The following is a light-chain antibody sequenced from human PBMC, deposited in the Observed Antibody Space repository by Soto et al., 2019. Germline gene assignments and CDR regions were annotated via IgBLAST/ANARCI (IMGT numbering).Light chain of an antibody. CDR1: SSDVGGYNY. J-gene: IGLJ3*02. CDR3: CSYAGSFWV. V-gene: IGLV2-11*01. CDR2: DVS. Sequence: QSALTQPRSVSGSPGQSVTISCTGTSSDVGGYNYVSWYQQHPGKAPKLMIYDVSKRPSGVPDRFSGSKSGNTASLTISGLQAEDEADHYCCSYAGSFWVFGGGTKLTVL.